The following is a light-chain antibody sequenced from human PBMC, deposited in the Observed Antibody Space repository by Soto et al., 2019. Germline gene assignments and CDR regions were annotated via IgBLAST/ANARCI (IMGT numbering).Light chain of an antibody. Sequence: QSALTQPPSASGSPGQSVTISCTGTKNDIGVYDFVSWYQHHPGKAPRLIIYEVVQRPSGVPDRFSGSKSGNTASLTVSGLQAADAADYFCYSYAGSNTDVFGSGTKLTVL. J-gene: IGLJ1*01. CDR2: EVV. V-gene: IGLV2-8*01. CDR3: YSYAGSNTDV. CDR1: KNDIGVYDF.